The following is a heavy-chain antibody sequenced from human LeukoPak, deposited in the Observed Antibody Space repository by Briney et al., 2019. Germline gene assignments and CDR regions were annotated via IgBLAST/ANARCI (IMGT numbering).Heavy chain of an antibody. CDR1: GYTFTGCY. J-gene: IGHJ6*02. D-gene: IGHD6-19*01. Sequence: ASVKVSCKASGYTFTGCYMHWVRQAPGQGLEWMGWINPNSGGTNYAQKFQGRVTMTRDTSISTAYMELSRLRSDDTAVYYCAIVNTYSSGWYLIDYYYGMDVWGQGTTVTVSS. CDR2: INPNSGGT. V-gene: IGHV1-2*02. CDR3: AIVNTYSSGWYLIDYYYGMDV.